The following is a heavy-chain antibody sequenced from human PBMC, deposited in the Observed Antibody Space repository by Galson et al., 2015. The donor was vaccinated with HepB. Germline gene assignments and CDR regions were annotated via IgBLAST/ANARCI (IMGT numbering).Heavy chain of an antibody. CDR2: VNHSGST. CDR1: GGSFSDYY. D-gene: IGHD4-11*01. CDR3: ARGARDYRKLDY. V-gene: IGHV4-34*01. Sequence: ETLSLTCAVYGGSFSDYYWHWIRQPPGKGLEWIGEVNHSGSTKCNPSLKSRVTISADTSKNQFSLKLNFVTAADTAMYYCARGARDYRKLDYWGQGTLVTVSS. J-gene: IGHJ4*02.